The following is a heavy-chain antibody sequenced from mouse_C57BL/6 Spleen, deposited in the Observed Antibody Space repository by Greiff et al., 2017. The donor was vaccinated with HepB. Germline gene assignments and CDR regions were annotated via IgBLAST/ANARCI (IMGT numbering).Heavy chain of an antibody. D-gene: IGHD2-5*01. V-gene: IGHV1-19*01. Sequence: EVQLQQSGPVLVKPGASVKMSCKASGYTFTDYYMNWVKQSHGKSLEWIGVINPYNGGTSYNQKFKGKATLTVDKSSSTAYMELNSLTSEDSAVYYCAREGSNYDNAMDYWGQGTSVTVSS. CDR1: GYTFTDYY. CDR3: AREGSNYDNAMDY. CDR2: INPYNGGT. J-gene: IGHJ4*01.